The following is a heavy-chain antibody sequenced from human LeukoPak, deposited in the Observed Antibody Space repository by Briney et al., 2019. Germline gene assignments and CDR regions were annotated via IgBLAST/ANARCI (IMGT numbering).Heavy chain of an antibody. D-gene: IGHD3-22*01. J-gene: IGHJ4*02. V-gene: IGHV3-23*01. CDR3: AKDPDQYDSSGYIDY. CDR2: ISGSGGSR. Sequence: GGSLRLSCAASGFTFGSYAMSWVRQAPGKGLERVSVISGSGGSRYYADSVKGRFTISRDNSKNTLYLQMNSLRAEDTAIYYCAKDPDQYDSSGYIDYWGQGTLVTVSS. CDR1: GFTFGSYA.